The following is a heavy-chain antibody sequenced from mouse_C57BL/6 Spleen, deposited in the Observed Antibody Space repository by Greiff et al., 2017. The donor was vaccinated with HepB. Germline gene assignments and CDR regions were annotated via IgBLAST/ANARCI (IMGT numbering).Heavy chain of an antibody. CDR3: ARGTAPYAMDY. V-gene: IGHV1-54*01. CDR1: GYAFTNYL. J-gene: IGHJ4*01. Sequence: QVQLKQSGAELVRPGTSVKVSCKASGYAFTNYLIEWVKQRPGQGLEWIGVINPGSGGTNYNEKFKGKATLTADKSSSTAYMQLSSLTSEDSAVYFCARGTAPYAMDYWGQGTSVTVSS. CDR2: INPGSGGT. D-gene: IGHD3-3*01.